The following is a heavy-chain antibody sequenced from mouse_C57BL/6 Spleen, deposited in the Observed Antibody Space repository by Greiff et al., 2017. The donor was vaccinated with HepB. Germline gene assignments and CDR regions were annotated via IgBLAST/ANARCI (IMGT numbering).Heavy chain of an antibody. CDR1: GYAFSSYW. J-gene: IGHJ3*01. V-gene: IGHV1-80*01. D-gene: IGHD2-5*01. CDR2: IYPGDGDT. Sequence: VQLQQSGAELVKPGASVKISCKASGYAFSSYWMNWVKQRPGKGLEWIGQIYPGDGDTNYNGKFKGKATLTADKSSSTAYMKLSSLTSEDASFYVCARGGGYNSNAFAYWGQGTLVTVSA. CDR3: ARGGGYNSNAFAY.